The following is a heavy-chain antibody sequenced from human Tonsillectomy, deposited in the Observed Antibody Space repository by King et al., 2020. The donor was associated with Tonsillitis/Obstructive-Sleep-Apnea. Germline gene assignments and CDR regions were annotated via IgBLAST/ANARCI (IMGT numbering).Heavy chain of an antibody. CDR3: ARANRASSVYGMDV. Sequence: VQLVESGGGLVRPGGSLKLSCAASGFTFSSYSMNWVRQAPGKGLEWVSSISSNSNYIYYADSVKGRFTISRDHAKNSLSLQMHSLTAEDTAVYYCARANRASSVYGMDVWGQGTTVTVSS. CDR2: ISSNSNYI. D-gene: IGHD1-14*01. V-gene: IGHV3-21*01. CDR1: GFTFSSYS. J-gene: IGHJ6*02.